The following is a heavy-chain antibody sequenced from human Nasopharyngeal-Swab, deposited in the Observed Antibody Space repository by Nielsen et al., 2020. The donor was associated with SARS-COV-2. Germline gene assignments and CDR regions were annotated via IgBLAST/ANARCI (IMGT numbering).Heavy chain of an antibody. CDR2: INHSGSA. J-gene: IGHJ3*02. CDR3: ARGGVLRFLEWCSPDGFDI. D-gene: IGHD3-3*01. V-gene: IGHV4-34*01. Sequence: SETLSLTCGVYGWSFSGYYWNWIRQPPGKGLEWIGEINHSGSANYNPSLKSRVTISVDTSKNQSSLKLSSVTAADTAVYYCARGGVLRFLEWCSPDGFDIWGQGTMVTVSS. CDR1: GWSFSGYY.